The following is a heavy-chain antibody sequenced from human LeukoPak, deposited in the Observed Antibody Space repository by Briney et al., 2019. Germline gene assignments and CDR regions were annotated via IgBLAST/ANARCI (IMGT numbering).Heavy chain of an antibody. J-gene: IGHJ4*02. V-gene: IGHV3-7*01. CDR3: KSGGAAPGAFDY. D-gene: IGHD6-13*01. CDR2: IKHDGSEQ. Sequence: GGSLRLSCAASGFTFTSYWMSWMRQAPGMGLQWVANIKHDGSEQYYVDSVKGRFTISRDNARNSLYLQMNSLGVEDTAVYYCKSGGAAPGAFDYWGQGALVTVSS. CDR1: GFTFTSYW.